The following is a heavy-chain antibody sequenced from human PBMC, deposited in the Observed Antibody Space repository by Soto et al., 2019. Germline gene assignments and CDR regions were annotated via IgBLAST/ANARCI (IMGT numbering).Heavy chain of an antibody. J-gene: IGHJ4*02. V-gene: IGHV3-48*04. CDR2: ISSSSSTI. CDR3: ARFAGGRWEYSSSYFDY. Sequence: GGSLRLSCAASGFTFSSYSMNWVRQAPGKGLEWVSYISSSSSTIYYADSVKGRFTISRDNAKNSLYLQMNSLRAEDTAVYYCARFAGGRWEYSSSYFDYWGQGTLVTVSS. CDR1: GFTFSSYS. D-gene: IGHD6-6*01.